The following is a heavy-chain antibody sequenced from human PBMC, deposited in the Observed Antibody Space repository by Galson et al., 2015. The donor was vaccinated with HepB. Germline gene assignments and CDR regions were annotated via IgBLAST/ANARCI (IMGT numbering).Heavy chain of an antibody. V-gene: IGHV3-30*02. D-gene: IGHD2-15*01. CDR2: IRYDGSNK. J-gene: IGHJ4*02. CDR3: AKGPSKYCSGGSCYSTPFDY. CDR1: GFTFSSYG. Sequence: LRLSCAASGFTFSSYGMHWVRQAPGKGLEWVAFIRYDGSNKYYADSVKGRFTISRDNSKNTLYLQMNSLRAEDTAVYYCAKGPSKYCSGGSCYSTPFDYWGQGTLVTVSS.